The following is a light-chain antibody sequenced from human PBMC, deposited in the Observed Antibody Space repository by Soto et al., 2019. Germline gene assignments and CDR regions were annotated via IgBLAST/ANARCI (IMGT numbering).Light chain of an antibody. Sequence: IQRTQSPYSLSASVGDRVTITCQSSQDISNYLNWYQQKPGKAPKLLIYDASNLETGVQSRVSGSGSGTDCTFTISSLQTEDIATYYCQQYDNLPLTFGGGTKVEIK. J-gene: IGKJ4*01. CDR3: QQYDNLPLT. CDR1: QDISNY. CDR2: DAS. V-gene: IGKV1-33*01.